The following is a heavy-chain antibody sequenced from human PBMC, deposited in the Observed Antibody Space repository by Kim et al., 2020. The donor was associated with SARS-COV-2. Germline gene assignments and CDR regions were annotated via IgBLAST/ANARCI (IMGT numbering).Heavy chain of an antibody. J-gene: IGHJ5*02. CDR3: ARLLGYCSSTSCYIGWFDP. CDR1: GGSISSSSYY. V-gene: IGHV4-39*01. Sequence: SETLSLTCTVSGGSISSSSYYWGWIRQPPGKGLEWIGSIYYSGSTYYNPSLKSRVTISVDTSKNQFSLKLSSVTAADTAVYYCARLLGYCSSTSCYIGWFDPWGQGTLVTVSS. D-gene: IGHD2-2*02. CDR2: IYYSGST.